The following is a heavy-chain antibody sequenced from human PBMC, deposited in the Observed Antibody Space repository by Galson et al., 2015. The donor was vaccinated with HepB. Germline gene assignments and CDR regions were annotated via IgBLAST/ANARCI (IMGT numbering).Heavy chain of an antibody. J-gene: IGHJ2*01. D-gene: IGHD6-19*01. V-gene: IGHV1-2*02. Sequence: SVKVSCKASGYTFTGYYMHWVRQAPGQGLEWMGWINPNSGGTNYAQKFQGRVTMTRDTSISTAYMELSRLRSDDTAVYYCARESEQWLVYSMGRNWYFDLWGRGTLVTVSS. CDR1: GYTFTGYY. CDR3: ARESEQWLVYSMGRNWYFDL. CDR2: INPNSGGT.